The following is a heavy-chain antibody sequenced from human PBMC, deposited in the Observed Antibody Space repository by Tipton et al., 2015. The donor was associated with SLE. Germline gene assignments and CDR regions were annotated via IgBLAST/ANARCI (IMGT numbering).Heavy chain of an antibody. CDR1: GYPFSTGFS. CDR2: VYSSGST. D-gene: IGHD1-26*01. Sequence: TLSLTCDVSGYPFSTGFSWGWIRQPPGKGLEWIGRVYSSGSTIYNPSIKSRITPSLDTSKNQFSLRVNSATAADTAVYYCARGGGSYYDYWGQGTLVTVSS. CDR3: ARGGGSYYDY. J-gene: IGHJ4*02. V-gene: IGHV4-38-2*01.